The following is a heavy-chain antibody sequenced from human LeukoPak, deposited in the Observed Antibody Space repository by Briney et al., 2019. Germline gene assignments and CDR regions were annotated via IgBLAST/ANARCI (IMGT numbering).Heavy chain of an antibody. CDR3: AKTLRESSGREYFDL. CDR1: GFTFSSYA. V-gene: IGHV3-23*01. CDR2: ISGSGGST. J-gene: IGHJ2*01. Sequence: GGSLRLSCAASGFTFSSYAMSWVRQAPGKGLEWVSAISGSGGSTYYADSVKGRFTISRDNSKNTLYLQMNSLRAEDTAVYYCAKTLRESSGREYFDLWGRGTLVTVSS. D-gene: IGHD6-19*01.